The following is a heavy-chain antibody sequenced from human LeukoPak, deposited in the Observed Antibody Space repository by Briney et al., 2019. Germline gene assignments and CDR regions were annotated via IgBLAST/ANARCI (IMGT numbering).Heavy chain of an antibody. CDR2: IYYSGST. V-gene: IGHV4-59*01. Sequence: SETPSLTCTVSGGSISSYYWSWIRQPPGKGLEWIGYIYYSGSTNYNPSLKSQVTISVDTSKNQFSLKLSSVTAADTAVYYCASSYYDILTGYFDAFDIWGQGTMVTVSS. CDR3: ASSYYDILTGYFDAFDI. CDR1: GGSISSYY. D-gene: IGHD3-9*01. J-gene: IGHJ3*02.